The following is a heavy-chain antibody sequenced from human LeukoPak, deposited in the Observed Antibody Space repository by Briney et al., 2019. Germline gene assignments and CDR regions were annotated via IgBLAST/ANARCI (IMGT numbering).Heavy chain of an antibody. D-gene: IGHD1-26*01. Sequence: QPGGSLRLSCAASGFTFSSYAMSWVRQDPGKGLEWVSGISSSGGSSYYADCVKGRSTLSRDNSKKTLYLQMHSLRDEDRAVYYCARSTQAMGPRAFDIWGQGTMVSVSS. V-gene: IGHV3-23*01. CDR3: ARSTQAMGPRAFDI. CDR1: GFTFSSYA. J-gene: IGHJ3*02. CDR2: ISSSGGSS.